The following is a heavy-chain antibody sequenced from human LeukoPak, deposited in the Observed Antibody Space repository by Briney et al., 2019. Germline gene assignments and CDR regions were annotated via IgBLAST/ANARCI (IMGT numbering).Heavy chain of an antibody. V-gene: IGHV3-23*01. CDR1: EFTFGSNA. D-gene: IGHD3-9*01. Sequence: GGSLRLSVPASEFTFGSNARTGIGRPQGKGRKGSPAISASGGSTFYADSVKGRFTISRANSKNTLYLQMDSLRPEDTAVYYCAKNLLRYFEGLMDVWGQGTTVIVSS. CDR3: AKNLLRYFEGLMDV. CDR2: ISASGGST. J-gene: IGHJ6*02.